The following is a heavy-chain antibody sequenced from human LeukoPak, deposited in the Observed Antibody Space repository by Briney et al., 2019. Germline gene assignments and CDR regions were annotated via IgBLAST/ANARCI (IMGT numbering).Heavy chain of an antibody. J-gene: IGHJ6*02. D-gene: IGHD5-18*01. CDR1: GGSFSGYY. V-gene: IGHV4-34*01. CDR2: INHSGRT. CDR3: ARKSRGYSYGYPLDYYYYGMDV. Sequence: SESLSLTWAAYGGSFSGYYWSWVRQPPGKGREWVGEINHSGRTNYNPSLKSRVTISVDTSKNQFSLNLSSVTAADTAVYYCARKSRGYSYGYPLDYYYYGMDVWGQGTTVTVSS.